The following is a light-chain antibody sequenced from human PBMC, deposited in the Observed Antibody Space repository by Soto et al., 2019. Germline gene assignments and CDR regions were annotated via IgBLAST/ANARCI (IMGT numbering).Light chain of an antibody. CDR1: NSNIGAGYD. CDR2: GNI. CDR3: QSYDRSLSGYV. V-gene: IGLV1-40*01. Sequence: QSVLTQAPAVSGAPGQRVTMSCTGSNSNIGAGYDVHWYQQLPGTAPKLVIYGNINRPSGVPDRLSGSKSGTSASLAITGLQAEDEADYYCQSYDRSLSGYVFGTGTKVTVL. J-gene: IGLJ1*01.